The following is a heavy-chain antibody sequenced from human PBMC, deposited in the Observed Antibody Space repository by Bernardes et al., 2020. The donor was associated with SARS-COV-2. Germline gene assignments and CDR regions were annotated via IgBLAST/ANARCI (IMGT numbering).Heavy chain of an antibody. J-gene: IGHJ6*02. CDR3: ARDRYDFWSGYYYYYGMDV. D-gene: IGHD3-3*01. CDR1: GYTFTTYG. V-gene: IGHV1-18*01. CDR2: ISTYNGTT. Sequence: VAVQVSCKASGYTFTTYGITWVRQAPGQGLEWMGWISTYNGTTTYAQKLQGRVTMTTDTSTSTAYMELRSLRSDDTAVYYCARDRYDFWSGYYYYYGMDVWGQGTTVTVSS.